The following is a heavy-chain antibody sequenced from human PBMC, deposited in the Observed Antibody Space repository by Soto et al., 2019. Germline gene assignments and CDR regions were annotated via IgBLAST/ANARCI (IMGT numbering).Heavy chain of an antibody. D-gene: IGHD2-15*01. V-gene: IGHV2-5*02. CDR3: AHRPSSCSGGSCYSGFDY. CDR2: IYWDDDK. CDR1: GFSLSTSGVG. Sequence: QITLKESGPTLVKPTQTLTLTCTFSGFSLSTSGVGVGWIRQPPGKALEWLALIYWDDDKRYTPSLKSMPTITKDTSKKHVVLTMTNMDPVDTATYYCAHRPSSCSGGSCYSGFDYWGQGTLVTVSS. J-gene: IGHJ4*02.